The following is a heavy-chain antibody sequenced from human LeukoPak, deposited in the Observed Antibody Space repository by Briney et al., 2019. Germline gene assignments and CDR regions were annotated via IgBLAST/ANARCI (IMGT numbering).Heavy chain of an antibody. CDR3: ARGSNFYYYYYGMDV. J-gene: IGHJ6*02. V-gene: IGHV1-18*01. Sequence: GASVKVSCKASGYTFTSYGITWVRQAPGQGLEWMGWIGAYNGNTNYAQKLQGRVTMTTDTFTSTAYMELRSLRSDDTAVYYCARGSNFYYYYYGMDVWGQGTTVTVSS. D-gene: IGHD4-11*01. CDR1: GYTFTSYG. CDR2: IGAYNGNT.